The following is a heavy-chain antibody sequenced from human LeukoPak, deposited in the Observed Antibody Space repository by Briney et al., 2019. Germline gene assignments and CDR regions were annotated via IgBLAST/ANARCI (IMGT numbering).Heavy chain of an antibody. D-gene: IGHD3-16*02. CDR2: IKQDGSEE. CDR1: GFTFSTYW. J-gene: IGHJ3*02. CDR3: ARGGGRMAITFGGVIAPGAFDI. V-gene: IGHV3-7*01. Sequence: GGSLSLSCAASGFTFSTYWMSWVRQAPGKGLEWVANIKQDGSEEYYVDSVKGRFTISRDNAKNSLYLQMNSLRAEDTAVYYCARGGGRMAITFGGVIAPGAFDIWGQGTMVTVSS.